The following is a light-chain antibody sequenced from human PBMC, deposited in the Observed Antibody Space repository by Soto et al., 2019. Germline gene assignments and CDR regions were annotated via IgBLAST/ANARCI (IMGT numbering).Light chain of an antibody. CDR1: SSDVGGYNY. CDR2: DVN. V-gene: IGLV2-11*01. CDR3: CSYGGSFYV. Sequence: QSVLTQPHSVSGSPGQSVAISCSGTSSDVGGYNYVSWYQQHPGKAPKLIIFDVNKRPSGVPDRFSGSKSGSTASLTISGLQAEDEADYYCCSYGGSFYVVGPVTKVTVL. J-gene: IGLJ1*01.